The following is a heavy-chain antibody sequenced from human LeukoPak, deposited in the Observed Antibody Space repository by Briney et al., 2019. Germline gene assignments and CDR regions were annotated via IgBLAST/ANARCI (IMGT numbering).Heavy chain of an antibody. CDR3: ARDPNSGYDMVWYLDL. J-gene: IGHJ2*01. D-gene: IGHD5-12*01. V-gene: IGHV3-30-3*01. CDR2: TSSDGTKK. CDR1: GFTFSNYW. Sequence: GGSLRLSCAASGFTFSNYWMHWVRQAPGKGLEWVAVTSSDGTKKYYADSVKGRFTISRDNSKDMLYLQMNSLRVDDTAVYYCARDPNSGYDMVWYLDLWGRATLVTVSS.